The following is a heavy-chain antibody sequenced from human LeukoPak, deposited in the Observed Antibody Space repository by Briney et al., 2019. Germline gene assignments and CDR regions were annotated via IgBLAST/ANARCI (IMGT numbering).Heavy chain of an antibody. V-gene: IGHV3-30*04. J-gene: IGHJ6*04. D-gene: IGHD2-2*01. CDR1: GFTFSSYA. CDR3: AREDAPYCSSTSCYYYYGMDV. Sequence: GGSLRLSCAASGFTFSSYAMHWVRQAPGKGLEWVAVISYDGSNKYYADSVKGRFTISRDNSKNTLYLQVNSLRAEDTAVYYCAREDAPYCSSTSCYYYYGMDVWGKGTTVTVSS. CDR2: ISYDGSNK.